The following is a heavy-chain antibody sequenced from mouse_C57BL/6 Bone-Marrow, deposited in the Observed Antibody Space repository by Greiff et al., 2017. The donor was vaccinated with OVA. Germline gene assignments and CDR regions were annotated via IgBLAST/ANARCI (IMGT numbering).Heavy chain of an antibody. D-gene: IGHD2-4*01. J-gene: IGHJ3*01. CDR2: INSNNGGT. CDR1: GYTFTDYN. CDR3: ARGGYYDYDGGAWFAY. V-gene: IGHV1-18*01. Sequence: EVQLQQSGPELAKPGASVKIPCKASGYTFTDYNMDWVKQSHGKSLEWIGDINSNNGGTIYNQKFKGKATLTVDKSSSTAYMELRSLTSKDTAVYYCARGGYYDYDGGAWFAYWGQGTLVTVSA.